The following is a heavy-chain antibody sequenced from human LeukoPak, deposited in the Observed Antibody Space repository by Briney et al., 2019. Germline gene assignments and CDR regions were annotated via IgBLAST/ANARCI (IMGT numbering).Heavy chain of an antibody. V-gene: IGHV3-48*03. Sequence: GGSLTLSCPASGFTLSSYEMNWVRLVPGKDLEGKSYISRTGNSIYYADSVKGRFTISRDSDKNSLYLQMNSLRAEDTAVYYCARGPYSSNWYVDYWGQGTLVTVAS. CDR1: GFTLSSYE. D-gene: IGHD6-13*01. CDR3: ARGPYSSNWYVDY. J-gene: IGHJ4*02. CDR2: ISRTGNSI.